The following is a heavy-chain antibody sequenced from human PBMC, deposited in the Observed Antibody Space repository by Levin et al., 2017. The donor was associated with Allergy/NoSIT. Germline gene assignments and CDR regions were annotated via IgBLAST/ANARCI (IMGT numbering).Heavy chain of an antibody. CDR1: GITFRSFA. Sequence: LSLPCALSGITFRSFAMSWVRQAPGKGLECVSTISGYGASTYYAESVKGRFTISRDTSKNILYLQMSGLRDEDSAIYYCAKRWSYALDTWGQGTLVTVSS. D-gene: IGHD3-16*01. V-gene: IGHV3-23*01. J-gene: IGHJ5*02. CDR2: ISGYGAST. CDR3: AKRWSYALDT.